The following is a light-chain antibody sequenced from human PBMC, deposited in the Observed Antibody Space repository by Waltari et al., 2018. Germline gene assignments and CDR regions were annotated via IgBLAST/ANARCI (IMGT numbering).Light chain of an antibody. Sequence: QSALTQPPSVSGSPGQSVPLSCTGTSSDVGRYNRVSWYQQPPGTAPKLLIYEVSNRPSGVPDRFSGSRSGNTASLTISGLQAEDEADYYCSSYTSSSTLVFGGGTKLTVL. CDR1: SSDVGRYNR. CDR3: SSYTSSSTLV. J-gene: IGLJ2*01. CDR2: EVS. V-gene: IGLV2-18*02.